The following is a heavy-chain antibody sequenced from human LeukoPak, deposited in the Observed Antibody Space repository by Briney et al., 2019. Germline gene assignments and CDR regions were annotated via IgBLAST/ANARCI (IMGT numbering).Heavy chain of an antibody. J-gene: IGHJ4*02. CDR1: GFTFSTFS. CDR3: ARDPIGITTYDSNFNY. CDR2: ISGRSNYI. V-gene: IGHV3-21*01. Sequence: PGGSLRLSCAASGFTFSTFSMNWVRQAPGKGLEWVSSISGRSNYIFYADSVKGRFTISRDNAKNSLYLQMNSLRAEDTAVYYCARDPIGITTYDSNFNYWGQGTLVTVSS. D-gene: IGHD3-22*01.